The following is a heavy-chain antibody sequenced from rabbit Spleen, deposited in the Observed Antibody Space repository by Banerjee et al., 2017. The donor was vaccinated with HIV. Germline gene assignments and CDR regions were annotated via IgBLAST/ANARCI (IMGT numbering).Heavy chain of an antibody. CDR2: IYTSSGIT. D-gene: IGHD1-1*01. J-gene: IGHJ4*01. Sequence: QEQLEESGGDLVKPEGSLTLTCTASGFSFSSSYYMYWVRQAPGKGLEWIACIYTSSGITWYATWAKGRFTISETSSTTVTLQMTSLTAADTATYFCARDLVAVIGWNFNLWGQGTLVTVS. V-gene: IGHV1S45*01. CDR3: ARDLVAVIGWNFNL. CDR1: GFSFSSSYY.